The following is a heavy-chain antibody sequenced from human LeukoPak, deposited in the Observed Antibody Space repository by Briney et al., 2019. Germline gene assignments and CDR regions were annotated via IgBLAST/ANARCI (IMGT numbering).Heavy chain of an antibody. CDR1: GFTFSSYA. CDR3: ARDYRYYDFWSGYYTD. Sequence: PGGSLRLSCAASGFTFSSYAMHWVRQAPGKGLEWVAVISYDGSNKYYADSVKGRFTISRDNSKNTLYLQMNSLRAEDTAVYYCARDYRYYDFWSGYYTDWGQGTLVTVSS. D-gene: IGHD3-3*01. CDR2: ISYDGSNK. V-gene: IGHV3-30-3*01. J-gene: IGHJ4*02.